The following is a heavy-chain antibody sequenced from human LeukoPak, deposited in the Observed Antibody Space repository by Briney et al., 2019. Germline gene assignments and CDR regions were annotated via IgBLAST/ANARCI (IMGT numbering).Heavy chain of an antibody. V-gene: IGHV3-30*02. Sequence: LPGGSLRLSCAASGFTFSSYGMHWVRQAPGKGLEWVAFIRYDGSNKYYADSVKGRFTISRDNSKKTLYLQMTSLRAEDTAVYNCAKGPSEGSHRMYYYYYMDVWGKGTTVTISS. D-gene: IGHD1-26*01. CDR3: AKGPSEGSHRMYYYYYMDV. CDR1: GFTFSSYG. CDR2: IRYDGSNK. J-gene: IGHJ6*03.